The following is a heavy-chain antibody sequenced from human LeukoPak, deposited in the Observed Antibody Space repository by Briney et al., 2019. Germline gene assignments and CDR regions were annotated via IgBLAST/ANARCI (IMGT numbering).Heavy chain of an antibody. CDR1: GGSISTTNYY. D-gene: IGHD6-13*01. CDR2: IYYNGGT. CDR3: ARHKGSSWYGPYYFDY. V-gene: IGHV4-39*01. J-gene: IGHJ4*02. Sequence: PSETLSLTCTVSGGSISTTNYYWGWIRQPPGKGLEWIGSIYYNGGTYYNPPLKSRVTISVDTSKNQFSLKLSSVTAADTAVYYCARHKGSSWYGPYYFDYWGQGTLVTVSS.